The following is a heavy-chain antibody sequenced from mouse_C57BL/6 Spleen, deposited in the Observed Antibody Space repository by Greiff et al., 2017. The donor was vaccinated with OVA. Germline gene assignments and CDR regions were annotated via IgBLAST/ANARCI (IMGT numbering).Heavy chain of an antibody. CDR1: GYSITSGYY. D-gene: IGHD2-3*01. CDR3: ARDRDGSDFDY. Sequence: EVHLVESGPGLVKPSQSLSLTCSVTGYSITSGYYWNWIRQFPGNKLEWMGYISYDGSNNYNPSLKNRISITRDTSKNQFFLKLNSVTTEDTATYYCARDRDGSDFDYWGQGTTLTVSS. V-gene: IGHV3-6*01. J-gene: IGHJ2*01. CDR2: ISYDGSN.